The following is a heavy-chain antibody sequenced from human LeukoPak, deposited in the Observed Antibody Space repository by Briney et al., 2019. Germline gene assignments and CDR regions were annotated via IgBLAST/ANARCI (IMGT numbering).Heavy chain of an antibody. V-gene: IGHV4-59*01. CDR3: ARNSYYYYMDV. CDR2: IYYSGST. Sequence: GSLRLSCAASGFTFSSYAMSWIRQPPGKGLEWIGYIYYSGSTNYNPSLKSRVTISVDTSKNQFSLKLSSVTAADTAVYYCARNSYYYYMDVWGKGTTVTVSS. CDR1: GFTFSSYA. J-gene: IGHJ6*03.